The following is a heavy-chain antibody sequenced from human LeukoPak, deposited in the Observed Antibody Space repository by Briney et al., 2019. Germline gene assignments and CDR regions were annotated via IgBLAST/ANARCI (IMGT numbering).Heavy chain of an antibody. J-gene: IGHJ4*02. D-gene: IGHD6-6*01. V-gene: IGHV3-11*01. CDR3: AKDPVPNTFDY. CDR2: ISSSGSTI. CDR1: GFTFSDYC. Sequence: GGSLRLSCAASGFTFSDYCMSWIRQAPGKGLEWVSYISSSGSTIYYADSVKGRFTISRDNAKNSLYLQMNSLRAEDTAVYYCAKDPVPNTFDYWGQGTLVTVSS.